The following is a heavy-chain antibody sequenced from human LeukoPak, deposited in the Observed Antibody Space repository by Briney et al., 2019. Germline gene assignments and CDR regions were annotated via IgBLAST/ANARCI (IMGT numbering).Heavy chain of an antibody. CDR1: GFTFDEYA. Sequence: GGSLRLSCAASGFTFDEYAMHWVRQVPGKGLEWVSGISWNSINIGYVDSVKGRFTISRDNSKITVSLQMNSLSADDTAVYYCARSAYLDSSGYYFDFWGQGTLVTVSS. J-gene: IGHJ4*02. V-gene: IGHV3-9*01. D-gene: IGHD3-22*01. CDR2: ISWNSINI. CDR3: ARSAYLDSSGYYFDF.